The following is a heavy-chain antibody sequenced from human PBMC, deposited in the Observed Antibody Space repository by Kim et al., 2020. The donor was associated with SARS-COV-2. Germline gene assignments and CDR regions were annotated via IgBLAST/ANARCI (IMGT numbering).Heavy chain of an antibody. D-gene: IGHD4-4*01. CDR3: ARDTPGMTTTDFDY. Sequence: GGSLRLSCAASGFTFSSYSMNWVRQAPGKGLEWVSSISTSSGNIYYADSVKGRFTISRDNAKKSLYLQMNSLRAEDTAVYYCARDTPGMTTTDFDYWCQG. J-gene: IGHJ4*02. CDR2: ISTSSGNI. V-gene: IGHV3-21*01. CDR1: GFTFSSYS.